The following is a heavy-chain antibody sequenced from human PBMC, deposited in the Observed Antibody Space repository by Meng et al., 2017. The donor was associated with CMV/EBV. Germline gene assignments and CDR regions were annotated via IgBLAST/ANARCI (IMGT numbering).Heavy chain of an antibody. CDR1: GFTFSSYA. D-gene: IGHD3-16*01. J-gene: IGHJ3*02. CDR3: ARLGISDAFDI. Sequence: GGSLRLSCAASGFTFSSYAMHWVRHAPGRGLEYVSAISSNGVTTYYADSVKGRFTISRDNSKNTLYLQMGSLRAEDMAMYYCARLGISDAFDIWGQGTMVTVSS. CDR2: ISSNGVTT. V-gene: IGHV3-64*02.